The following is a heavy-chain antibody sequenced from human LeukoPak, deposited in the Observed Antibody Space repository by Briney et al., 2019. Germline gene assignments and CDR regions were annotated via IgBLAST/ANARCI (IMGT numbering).Heavy chain of an antibody. Sequence: ASVKVSCKASGYTFTSYDINWVRQATGQGLEWVGWMNPNCGNTGYAQKFQGRVTMTRNTSISTAYMELSSLRSEDTAVYYCAGRTRQPFYDFWSDYYDYYYYMDVWGKGTTVTVSS. CDR3: AGRTRQPFYDFWSDYYDYYYYMDV. CDR2: MNPNCGNT. V-gene: IGHV1-8*01. CDR1: GYTFTSYD. D-gene: IGHD3-3*01. J-gene: IGHJ6*03.